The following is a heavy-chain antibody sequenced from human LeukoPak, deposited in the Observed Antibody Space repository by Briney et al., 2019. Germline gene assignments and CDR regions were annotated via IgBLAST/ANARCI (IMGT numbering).Heavy chain of an antibody. CDR3: ARGRITMVRGVNY. CDR1: GYTFTGYY. Sequence: ASVKVSCKASGYTFTGYYMHWVRQAPGQGLAWMGWINPNSGGTNYAQKFQGRVTMTRDTSISTPYLELSRLRSDDTPVYYCARGRITMVRGVNYWGQGTLVTVSS. D-gene: IGHD3-10*01. J-gene: IGHJ4*02. CDR2: INPNSGGT. V-gene: IGHV1-2*02.